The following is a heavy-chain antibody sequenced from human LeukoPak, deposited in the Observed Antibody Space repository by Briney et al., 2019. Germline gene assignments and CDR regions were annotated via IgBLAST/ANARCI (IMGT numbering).Heavy chain of an antibody. Sequence: SETLSLTCTVSGGSISSYYWSWIRQPAGKGLEWIGRIYTSGSTNYNPSLKSRVTMSVDTSKNQFSLKLSSVTAADTAVYYCARDSSSWYVTTGYWFDPWGQGTLVTVSS. V-gene: IGHV4-4*07. CDR1: GGSISSYY. CDR2: IYTSGST. D-gene: IGHD6-13*01. CDR3: ARDSSSWYVTTGYWFDP. J-gene: IGHJ5*02.